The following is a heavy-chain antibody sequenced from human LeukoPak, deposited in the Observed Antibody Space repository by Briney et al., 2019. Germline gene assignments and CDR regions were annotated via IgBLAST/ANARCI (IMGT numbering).Heavy chain of an antibody. CDR1: GFTFGSYS. CDR3: ARDPLDSGYERFDP. J-gene: IGHJ5*02. Sequence: PGGSLRLSCAASGFTFGSYSMNWVRQAPGKGLEWVSSISSSSSYIYYADSVKGRFTISRDNAKNSLYLQMNSLRAEDTAVYYCARDPLDSGYERFDPWGQGTLVTVSS. D-gene: IGHD5-12*01. CDR2: ISSSSSYI. V-gene: IGHV3-21*01.